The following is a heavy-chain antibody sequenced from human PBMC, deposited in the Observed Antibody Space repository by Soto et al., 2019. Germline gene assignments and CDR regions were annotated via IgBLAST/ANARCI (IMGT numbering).Heavy chain of an antibody. Sequence: EVQLLESGGGLIQPGGSLRLSCAASGFTFSTHWMHWVSQAPGKGLVWVSRINSDGSTTNYVDSVKGRFTISRDNAKNTVYLQMNSLRAEDTAVYYCARVPTGGYDWVWGQGTLVTVSS. CDR1: GFTFSTHW. V-gene: IGHV3-74*01. CDR2: INSDGSTT. D-gene: IGHD5-12*01. CDR3: ARVPTGGYDWV. J-gene: IGHJ4*02.